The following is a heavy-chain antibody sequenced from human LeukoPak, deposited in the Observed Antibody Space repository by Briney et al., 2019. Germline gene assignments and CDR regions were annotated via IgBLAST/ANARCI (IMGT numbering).Heavy chain of an antibody. J-gene: IGHJ4*02. CDR3: ARDSTRILGLFDD. D-gene: IGHD2/OR15-2a*01. V-gene: IGHV3-48*01. CDR2: ISSRSDSE. CDR1: GFTFGTYG. Sequence: GGSLRLSCASSGFTFGTYGMNWVRQAPEKGLEWVSYISSRSDSENYADSVKGRFTISRDNIRNLLYLQMNSLRAEDTAVYFCARDSTRILGLFDDWGQGTLVTISS.